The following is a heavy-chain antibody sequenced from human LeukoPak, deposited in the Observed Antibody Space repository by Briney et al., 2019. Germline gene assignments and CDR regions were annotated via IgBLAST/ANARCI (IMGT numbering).Heavy chain of an antibody. CDR3: ARDISMIVVAHLDY. CDR2: IRYDGSNK. Sequence: PGGSLRLSCAASGFTFSSYGMHWVRQAPGKGLEWVAFIRYDGSNKYYADSVKGRFTISRDNSKNTLYLQMNSLRAEDTAVYYCARDISMIVVAHLDYWGQGTLVTVSS. D-gene: IGHD3-22*01. J-gene: IGHJ4*02. V-gene: IGHV3-30*02. CDR1: GFTFSSYG.